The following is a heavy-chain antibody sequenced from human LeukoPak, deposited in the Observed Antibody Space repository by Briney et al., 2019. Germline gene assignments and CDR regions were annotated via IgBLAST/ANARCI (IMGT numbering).Heavy chain of an antibody. V-gene: IGHV4-61*02. D-gene: IGHD2-15*01. CDR2: IYTSGST. CDR1: GGSISSGSYY. J-gene: IGHJ3*02. Sequence: SQTLSLTCTVSGGSISSGSYYRSWIRQPAGKGLEWIGRIYTSGSTNYNPSLKSRVTISVDTSKNQFSLKLSSVTAADAAVYYCARWAECSGGSCYDAFDIWGQGTMVTVSS. CDR3: ARWAECSGGSCYDAFDI.